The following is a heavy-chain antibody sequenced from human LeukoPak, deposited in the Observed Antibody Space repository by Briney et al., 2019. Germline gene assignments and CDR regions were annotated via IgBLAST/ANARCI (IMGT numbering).Heavy chain of an antibody. CDR3: AIHALGYSYGYNY. CDR1: GGSINSDGYY. CDR2: IYKTGST. Sequence: SQTLSLTCSVSGGSINSDGYYWTWIRQPPGKGLEWIGYIYKTGSTNYNPSLKSRVTISVDTSKNQFSLKLSSVTAADTAVYYCAIHALGYSYGYNYWGQGTLVTVSS. D-gene: IGHD5-18*01. J-gene: IGHJ4*02. V-gene: IGHV4-30-2*01.